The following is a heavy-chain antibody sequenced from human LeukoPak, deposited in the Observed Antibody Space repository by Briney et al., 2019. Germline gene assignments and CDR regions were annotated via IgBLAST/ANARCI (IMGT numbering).Heavy chain of an antibody. CDR2: INPCGGST. CDR3: ARDPQW. D-gene: IGHD2-8*01. V-gene: IGHV1-46*01. Sequence: ASVKVSCKASGGTFSSYAISWVRQAPGQGLEWMGIINPCGGSTSYAQKFQGRVTMTRDTSTSTAYMELSSLRSEDTAVYYCARDPQWWGQGTLVTVSS. CDR1: GGTFSSYA. J-gene: IGHJ4*02.